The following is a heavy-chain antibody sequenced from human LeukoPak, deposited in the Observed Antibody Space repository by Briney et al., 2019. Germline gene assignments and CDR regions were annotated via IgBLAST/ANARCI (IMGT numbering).Heavy chain of an antibody. V-gene: IGHV3-23*01. Sequence: GGSQRLFCAASEFTLSKYVMSWVRQAPGKGLEWVSTISGSGTNTYYADSVKGRFAISRDNSKNTLYLQMNSLRAEDTAVYYCAKAPNLYFDLWGRGTLVTVSS. CDR1: EFTLSKYV. CDR2: ISGSGTNT. D-gene: IGHD1-1*01. J-gene: IGHJ2*01. CDR3: AKAPNLYFDL.